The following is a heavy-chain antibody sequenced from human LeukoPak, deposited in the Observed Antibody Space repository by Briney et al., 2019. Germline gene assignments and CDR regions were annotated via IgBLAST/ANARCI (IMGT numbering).Heavy chain of an antibody. CDR2: MYRGGDT. CDR3: TRVYSSGWPFDY. CDR1: GYSITSGYH. Sequence: SETLSLTCAVSGYSITSGYHWGWMRQAPGKGLEWIGSMYRGGDTYDNPSLKSRVTLSVDTSKNQFSLNLRSVTAADTAVYYCTRVYSSGWPFDYWGQGTLVTVAS. J-gene: IGHJ4*02. V-gene: IGHV4-38-2*01. D-gene: IGHD6-19*01.